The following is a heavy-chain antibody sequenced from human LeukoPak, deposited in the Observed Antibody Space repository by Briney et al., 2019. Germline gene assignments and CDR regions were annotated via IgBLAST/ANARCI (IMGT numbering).Heavy chain of an antibody. J-gene: IGHJ5*02. Sequence: ASVKVSCKASGYTFTSYDINWVRQATGQGLEWMGWINPNSGGTNYAQKFQGRVTMTRDTSISTAYMELSRLRSDDTAVYYCARVHGSGSSGWFDPWGQGTLVTVSS. D-gene: IGHD3-10*01. CDR3: ARVHGSGSSGWFDP. CDR2: INPNSGGT. CDR1: GYTFTSYD. V-gene: IGHV1-2*02.